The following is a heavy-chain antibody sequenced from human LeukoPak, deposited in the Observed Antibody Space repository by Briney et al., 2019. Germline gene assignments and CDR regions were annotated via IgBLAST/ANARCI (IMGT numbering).Heavy chain of an antibody. J-gene: IGHJ3*02. Sequence: SETLSLTCTVSGDSISSYYWGWIRQPPGKGLEWIGSIYYSGSTYYNPSLKSRVTISVDTSKNQFSLKLSSVTAADTAVYYCARQRGDGYAHDAFDIWGQGTMVTVSS. D-gene: IGHD5-24*01. CDR2: IYYSGST. V-gene: IGHV4-39*01. CDR3: ARQRGDGYAHDAFDI. CDR1: GDSISSYY.